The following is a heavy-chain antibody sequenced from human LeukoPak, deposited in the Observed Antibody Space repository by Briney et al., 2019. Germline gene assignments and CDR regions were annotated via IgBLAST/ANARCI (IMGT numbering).Heavy chain of an antibody. CDR3: AKGTGYSYGNNWFDP. CDR2: ISWNSGSI. V-gene: IGHV3-9*01. D-gene: IGHD5-18*01. Sequence: GRCLRLSCAHSGFTFDDYAMHWVRQIPRRGLEWVSGISWNSGSIGYAASVTGRFTIYRDSAKNSLYLQMNSLRAEDTAMYYCAKGTGYSYGNNWFDPWGQGTLVTVSS. CDR1: GFTFDDYA. J-gene: IGHJ5*02.